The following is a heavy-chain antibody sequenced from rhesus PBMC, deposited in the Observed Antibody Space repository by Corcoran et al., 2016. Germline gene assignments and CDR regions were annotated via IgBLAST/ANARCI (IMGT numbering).Heavy chain of an antibody. CDR2: IYGSGSST. Sequence: QLQLQESGPGLVKPSETLSVTCAVSGGSISSSYWSWIRQAPGKGLEWSGYIYGSGSSTNYNPSLKSRVTISKDTSKNQFSLKLSSVTAADTAVYYCARMSTIFGLVTRAFDFWGQGLRVTVSS. J-gene: IGHJ3*01. CDR1: GGSISSSY. CDR3: ARMSTIFGLVTRAFDF. V-gene: IGHV4-169*01. D-gene: IGHD3-3*01.